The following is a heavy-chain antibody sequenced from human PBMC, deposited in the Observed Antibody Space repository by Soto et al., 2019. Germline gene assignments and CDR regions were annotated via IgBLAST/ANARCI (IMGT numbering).Heavy chain of an antibody. Sequence: SVKVSCKASGGSLSNYGISWVRQAPGQGLEWMGGIIPVFGTANYAQKFQGRVTITADESTSIAYMDVTSLRSEDTAVYYCARGDATKIVVTTYYAMDVWGQGTTLTVSS. D-gene: IGHD3-9*01. CDR2: IIPVFGTA. CDR3: ARGDATKIVVTTYYAMDV. V-gene: IGHV1-69*13. CDR1: GGSLSNYG. J-gene: IGHJ6*02.